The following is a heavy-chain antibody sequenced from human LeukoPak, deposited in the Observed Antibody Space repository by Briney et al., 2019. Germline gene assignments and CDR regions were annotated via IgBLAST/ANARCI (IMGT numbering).Heavy chain of an antibody. Sequence: PGGSLRLSCAASGFTFKNFAMSWVRQAPGKGLEWVSSISGSPDGDTFYADSVKGRFTISRDNSKNTLYLLMNSLRAEDTAVYYCAKFYDILTGYIDYWGQGTLVTVSS. J-gene: IGHJ4*02. CDR3: AKFYDILTGYIDY. CDR2: ISGSPDGDT. D-gene: IGHD3-9*01. V-gene: IGHV3-23*01. CDR1: GFTFKNFA.